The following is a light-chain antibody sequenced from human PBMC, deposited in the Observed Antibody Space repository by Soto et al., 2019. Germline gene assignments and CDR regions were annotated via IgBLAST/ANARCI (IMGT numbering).Light chain of an antibody. CDR3: ISYKTDDTFV. J-gene: IGLJ1*01. V-gene: IGLV2-14*01. CDR1: SSDIGASNF. CDR2: EAT. Sequence: QSALTQPPSVSGSPGQSITVSCTGTSSDIGASNFVSWYQHLPGRAPKVIIFEATNRPSGVSDRFSGSKAGITASLTISGLQADDEGEYFCISYKTDDTFVFGTGTKVTVL.